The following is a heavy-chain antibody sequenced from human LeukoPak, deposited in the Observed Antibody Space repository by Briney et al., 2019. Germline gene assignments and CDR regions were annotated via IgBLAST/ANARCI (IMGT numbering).Heavy chain of an antibody. CDR1: GFTFSSYA. J-gene: IGHJ5*02. CDR3: ARETHYYGSGSSFDP. Sequence: GGSLRLSRAASGFTFSSYAMHWVRQAPGKGLEWVAVISYDGSNKYYADSVKGRFTISRDNSKNTLYLQMNSLRAEDTAVYYCARETHYYGSGSSFDPWGQGTLVTVSS. V-gene: IGHV3-30*04. CDR2: ISYDGSNK. D-gene: IGHD3-10*01.